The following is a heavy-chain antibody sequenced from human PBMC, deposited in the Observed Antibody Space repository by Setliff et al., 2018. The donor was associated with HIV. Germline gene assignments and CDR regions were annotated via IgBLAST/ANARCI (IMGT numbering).Heavy chain of an antibody. CDR1: GYMMFGYK. J-gene: IGHJ3*01. V-gene: IGHV1-2*06. CDR2: ISPQNGAA. CDR3: ARPRVFDSFDV. Sequence: GASVKVSCKAGGYMMFGYKMSWLRQAPGQGLEWIGRISPQNGAAEYAPKFQGRVSMTLDTSISTAYLEIPRLTSDDAAVYFCARPRVFDSFDVWGQGTKVTVSS. D-gene: IGHD6-6*01.